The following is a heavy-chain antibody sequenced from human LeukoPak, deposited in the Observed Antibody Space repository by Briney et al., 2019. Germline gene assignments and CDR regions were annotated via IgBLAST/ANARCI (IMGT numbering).Heavy chain of an antibody. CDR2: IYPGDSDT. V-gene: IGHV5-51*01. D-gene: IGHD3-22*01. CDR3: ARQGVVASIL. Sequence: GESLKISCKGSGYGFTNFWIGWVRQMPGKGLEWMGIIYPGDSDTRYSPSFQGQVTISADTSISTAYLQWSSLKASDTAMYYCARQGVVASILWGQGTLVTVSS. CDR1: GYGFTNFW. J-gene: IGHJ4*02.